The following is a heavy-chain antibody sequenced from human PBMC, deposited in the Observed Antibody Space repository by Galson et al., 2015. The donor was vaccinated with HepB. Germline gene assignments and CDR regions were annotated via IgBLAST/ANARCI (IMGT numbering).Heavy chain of an antibody. J-gene: IGHJ5*02. CDR2: ISPYNDNS. V-gene: IGHV1-18*04. CDR1: GYTFTSYG. Sequence: VKVSCKASGYTFTSYGITWVRQAPGQGLEWMGWISPYNDNSYYGKKFQDRVTMTTDTSTSTAYMELRSLRPDDTAVYYCARDIPPARPWFDPWGQGTLVTVSS. CDR3: ARDIPPARPWFDP. D-gene: IGHD2-15*01.